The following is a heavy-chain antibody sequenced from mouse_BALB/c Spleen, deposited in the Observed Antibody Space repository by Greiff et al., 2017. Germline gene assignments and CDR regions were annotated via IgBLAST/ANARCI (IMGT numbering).Heavy chain of an antibody. V-gene: IGHV3-2*02. CDR3: AREDYAFAY. CDR2: ISYSGST. CDR1: GYSITSDYA. Sequence: EVQLQESGPGLVKPSQSLSLTCTVTGYSITSDYAWNWIRQFPGNKLEWMGYISYSGSTSYNPSLKSRISITRDTSKNQFFLQLNSVTTEDTATYYCAREDYAFAYWGQGTLVTVSA. J-gene: IGHJ3*01. D-gene: IGHD1-1*01.